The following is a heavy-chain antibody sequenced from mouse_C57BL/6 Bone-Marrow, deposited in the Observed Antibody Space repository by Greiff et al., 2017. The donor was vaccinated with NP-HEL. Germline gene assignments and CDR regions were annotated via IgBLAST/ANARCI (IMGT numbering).Heavy chain of an antibody. CDR1: GYTFTSYW. CDR3: ARKGVRSGYAMDY. CDR2: IDPNSGGT. D-gene: IGHD1-1*01. J-gene: IGHJ4*01. Sequence: QQSCKASGYTFTSYWMHWVKQRPGRGLEWIGRIDPNSGGTKYNEKFKSKATLTVDKPSSTAYMQLSSLTSEDSAVYYGARKGVRSGYAMDYWGQGTSVTVST. V-gene: IGHV1-72*01.